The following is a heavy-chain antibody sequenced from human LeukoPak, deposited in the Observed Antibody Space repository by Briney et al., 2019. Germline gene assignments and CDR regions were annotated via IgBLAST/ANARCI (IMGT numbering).Heavy chain of an antibody. D-gene: IGHD1-1*01. CDR1: GFTFSAYA. CDR2: ISNNGGSS. CDR3: ARESGTTETSCFDY. J-gene: IGHJ4*02. V-gene: IGHV3-64*04. Sequence: GGSLRLSCSASGFTFSAYAMYWVRQAPGKGLEYVSGISNNGGSSFYADSVKGRFTISRDNSKNTLFLQMSSLRAEDAAVYYCARESGTTETSCFDYWGQGTLVTVSS.